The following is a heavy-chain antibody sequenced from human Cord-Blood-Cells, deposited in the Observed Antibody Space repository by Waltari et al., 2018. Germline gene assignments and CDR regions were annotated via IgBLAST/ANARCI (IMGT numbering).Heavy chain of an antibody. Sequence: QVTLRESGPAPVKPTQTLTLTCTCPGFHLRTSGMCVSWFRQPPGKAVEWLALIDWDDDKYYSTSLKTRLTISKDTSKNQVVLTMTNMDPVDTATYYCSRTGLYSNYFDYWGQGTLVTVSS. J-gene: IGHJ4*02. D-gene: IGHD4-4*01. CDR3: SRTGLYSNYFDY. V-gene: IGHV2-70*01. CDR1: GFHLRTSGMC. CDR2: IDWDDDK.